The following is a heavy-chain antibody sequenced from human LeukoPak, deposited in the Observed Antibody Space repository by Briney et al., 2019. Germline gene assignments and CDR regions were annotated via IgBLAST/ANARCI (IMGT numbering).Heavy chain of an antibody. CDR3: AKYPLKRRTYYYGSGSPVAAFDI. Sequence: AGGSLRLSCAASGFTFSSYAMSWVRQAPGKGLEWVSAISGSGGSTYYADSVKGRFTISRDNSKNTLYLQMNSLRAEDTAVYYCAKYPLKRRTYYYGSGSPVAAFDIWGQGTMVTVSS. V-gene: IGHV3-23*01. J-gene: IGHJ3*02. D-gene: IGHD3-10*01. CDR1: GFTFSSYA. CDR2: ISGSGGST.